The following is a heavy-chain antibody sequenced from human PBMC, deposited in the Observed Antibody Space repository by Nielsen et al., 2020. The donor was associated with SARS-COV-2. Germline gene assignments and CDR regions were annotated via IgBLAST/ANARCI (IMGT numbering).Heavy chain of an antibody. J-gene: IGHJ4*02. CDR2: IKQDGSEK. V-gene: IGHV3-7*03. Sequence: GESLKISCAASGFTFINYWMSWVRQAPGKGLEWVANIKQDGSEKYYVDSVKGRFTISRDNAKNSLYLQMNSLRAEDTAVYYCAREGAYCGGDCYRYWGQGTLVTVSS. D-gene: IGHD2-21*02. CDR3: AREGAYCGGDCYRY. CDR1: GFTFINYW.